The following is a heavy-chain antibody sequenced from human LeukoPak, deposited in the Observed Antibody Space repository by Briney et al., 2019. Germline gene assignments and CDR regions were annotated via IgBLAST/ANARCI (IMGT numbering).Heavy chain of an antibody. V-gene: IGHV1-2*02. CDR1: GYTFTGYY. D-gene: IGHD3-16*01. J-gene: IGHJ4*02. CDR2: INPNSGGT. Sequence: ASVKVSCKASGYTFTGYYMHWLRQAPGQGVEWMGWINPNSGGTNYAQKFQGRVTMTRDTSISTAYMELSRLRSDDTAVYYCARDRGGRYYFDYWGQGTLVTVSS. CDR3: ARDRGGRYYFDY.